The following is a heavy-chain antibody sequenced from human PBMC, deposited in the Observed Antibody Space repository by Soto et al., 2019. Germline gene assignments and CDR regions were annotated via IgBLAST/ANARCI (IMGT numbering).Heavy chain of an antibody. Sequence: VQLLESGGGLVQPGGSLRLSCAASGFDFGNFTMNWVRQAPGRGLEWIAAISNRGIITLYADSVKGRFTIFRDDPLNTLYLQMNSLTAEDTALYYRAKHLEIHNAGGLDYWGQGTLITVSS. V-gene: IGHV3-23*01. J-gene: IGHJ4*02. CDR3: AKHLEIHNAGGLDY. CDR1: GFDFGNFT. CDR2: ISNRGIIT. D-gene: IGHD1-20*01.